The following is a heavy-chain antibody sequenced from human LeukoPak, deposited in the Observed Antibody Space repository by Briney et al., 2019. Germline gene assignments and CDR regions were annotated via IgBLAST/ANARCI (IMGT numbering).Heavy chain of an antibody. CDR1: GGSFSGYY. Sequence: SETLSLTCAVYGGSFSGYYWSWIRQPPGKGLEWIGEINHRGITNYNPSLKSRVTISVDTSKTQFSLKLSSVTAADPAVYYCARSYDYVWGSYPDYWGQGTLVTVSS. CDR3: ARSYDYVWGSYPDY. D-gene: IGHD3-16*02. V-gene: IGHV4-34*01. CDR2: INHRGIT. J-gene: IGHJ4*02.